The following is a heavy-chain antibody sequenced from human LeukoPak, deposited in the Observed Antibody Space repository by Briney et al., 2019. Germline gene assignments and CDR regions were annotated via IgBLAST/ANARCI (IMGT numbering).Heavy chain of an antibody. CDR3: ARESMIVVNRAYYFDY. CDR2: ISYDGSNK. CDR1: GFTFSSYA. D-gene: IGHD3-22*01. Sequence: GGSLRLSCAASGFTFSSYAMHWVRQAPGKGLKWVAVISYDGSNKYYADSVKGRFTISRDNSKNTLYLQMNSLRAEDTAVYYCARESMIVVNRAYYFDYWGQGTLVTVSS. J-gene: IGHJ4*02. V-gene: IGHV3-30-3*01.